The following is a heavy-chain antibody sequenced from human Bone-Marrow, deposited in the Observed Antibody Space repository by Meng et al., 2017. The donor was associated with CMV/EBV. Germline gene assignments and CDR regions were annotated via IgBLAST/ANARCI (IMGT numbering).Heavy chain of an antibody. V-gene: IGHV1-8*02. CDR3: AKVTNYYYYGMDG. CDR2: MNPNSGNT. CDR1: GYTFTGYY. D-gene: IGHD5-18*01. J-gene: IGHJ6*02. Sequence: ASVKVSCKASGYTFTGYYMHWVRQAPGQGLEWMGWMNPNSGNTGYAQKFQGRVTMTRNTSISTAYMELSSLRSEDTAVYYCAKVTNYYYYGMDGWGQGTTVTVSS.